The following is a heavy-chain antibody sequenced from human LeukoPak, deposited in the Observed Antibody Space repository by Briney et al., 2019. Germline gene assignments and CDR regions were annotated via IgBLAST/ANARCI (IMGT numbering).Heavy chain of an antibody. D-gene: IGHD6-13*01. CDR2: ISDNSYWI. CDR3: ARDRRSSSWYPKGEDDAFDI. CDR1: GFTFSSYS. J-gene: IGHJ3*02. Sequence: NPRGSLRLSCAASGFTFSSYSMSWVRQAPGKGLEWVSSISDNSYWIYYADSVEGRFIISRDNAKNSLYLQMNSLRAEDTAVYYCARDRRSSSWYPKGEDDAFDIWGQGTMVTVSS. V-gene: IGHV3-21*01.